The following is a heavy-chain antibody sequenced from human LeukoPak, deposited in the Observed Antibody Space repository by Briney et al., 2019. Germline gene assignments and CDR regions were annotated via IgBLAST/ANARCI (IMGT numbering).Heavy chain of an antibody. V-gene: IGHV3-30*04. J-gene: IGHJ4*02. D-gene: IGHD1-26*01. CDR3: ARDIWEDAVVGSTTVADY. Sequence: PGGSLRLSCAASGFTLSNYAMHWVRQAPGEGLEWVATISFNGRNKYYAESVKGRFTISRDNPQNTLYLQMNSLRVDDTALYFCARDIWEDAVVGSTTVADYWGQGTLVTVSS. CDR2: ISFNGRNK. CDR1: GFTLSNYA.